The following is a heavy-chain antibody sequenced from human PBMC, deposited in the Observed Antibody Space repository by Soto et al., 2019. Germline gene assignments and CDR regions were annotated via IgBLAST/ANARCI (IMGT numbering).Heavy chain of an antibody. D-gene: IGHD3-22*01. Sequence: QVQLGQSGAEVRKPGASVTVSCKASGYAFTDYGISWVRQAPGQGLEWVGWISTKTGNTNYAQIVQGRVTLTTDTSASTAFLELRSLRSDDTAIYYCAQDRFQYDSSGQGDYWGQGTLVTVSS. J-gene: IGHJ4*02. V-gene: IGHV1-18*04. CDR3: AQDRFQYDSSGQGDY. CDR2: ISTKTGNT. CDR1: GYAFTDYG.